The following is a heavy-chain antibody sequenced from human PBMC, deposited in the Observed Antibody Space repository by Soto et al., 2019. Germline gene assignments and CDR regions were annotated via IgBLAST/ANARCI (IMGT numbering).Heavy chain of an antibody. CDR1: GGSISSGDYY. V-gene: IGHV4-30-4*01. D-gene: IGHD3-22*01. J-gene: IGHJ6*02. CDR2: IYNSGST. Sequence: SETLSLTCTVSGGSISSGDYYWSWIRQPPGKGLEWIGYIYNSGSTYYNPSLKSRVTISVDTSKNQFSLKLSSVTAADTAVYYCSRRPAGLLLYYYGMDVWGQGTTVTVSS. CDR3: SRRPAGLLLYYYGMDV.